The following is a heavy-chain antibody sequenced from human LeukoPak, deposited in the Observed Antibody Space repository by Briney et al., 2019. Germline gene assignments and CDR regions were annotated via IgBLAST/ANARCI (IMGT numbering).Heavy chain of an antibody. CDR2: INPNSGGT. CDR3: ARDQGASIPIDY. D-gene: IGHD3-3*02. V-gene: IGHV1-2*02. CDR1: GYTFTGYY. Sequence: ASVKVSCMASGYTFTGYYMHWVRQAPGQGLEWMGWINPNSGGTNYAQKFQGRVTMTRDTSISTAYMELSRLRSDDTAVYYCARDQGASIPIDYWGQGTLVTVSS. J-gene: IGHJ4*02.